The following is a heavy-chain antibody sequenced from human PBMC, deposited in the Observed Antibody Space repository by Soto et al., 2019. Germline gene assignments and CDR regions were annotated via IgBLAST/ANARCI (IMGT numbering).Heavy chain of an antibody. CDR2: ISYDGSNK. J-gene: IGHJ6*02. D-gene: IGHD3-10*01. Sequence: QVQLVESGGGVVQPGRSLRLSCAASGFTFSSYAMHWVRQAPGKGLEWVAVISYDGSNKYYADSVKGRFTISRDNSKNPLYLQMNSLRAEDTAVYYCAREPPYGEDYYYYYGMDVWGQGTTVTVSS. V-gene: IGHV3-30-3*01. CDR3: AREPPYGEDYYYYYGMDV. CDR1: GFTFSSYA.